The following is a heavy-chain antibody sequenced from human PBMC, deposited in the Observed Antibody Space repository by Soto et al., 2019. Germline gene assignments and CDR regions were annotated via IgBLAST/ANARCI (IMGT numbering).Heavy chain of an antibody. CDR2: INSDGSRI. CDR3: ARAGSYRFDY. CDR1: GFTFSNYW. D-gene: IGHD3-10*01. V-gene: IGHV3-74*01. Sequence: EVHLVESGGGLVQPGGSLRLSCAASGFTFSNYWMHWVRQVPGKGLVWVARINSDGSRIDYADSVKGRFTISRDNAKNTLYLQMNSLRAEDTAVYYCARAGSYRFDYWGQGTLVTVSP. J-gene: IGHJ4*02.